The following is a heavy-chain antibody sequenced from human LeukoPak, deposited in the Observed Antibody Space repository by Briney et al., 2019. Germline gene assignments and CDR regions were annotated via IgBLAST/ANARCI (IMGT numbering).Heavy chain of an antibody. CDR3: ARASIDIVLMVYAANWAHFDY. Sequence: SETLSLTXTVSGYSISSGYYWGWIRQPPGKGLEWIGSIYHSGSTYYNPSLKSRVTISVDTSKNQFSLKLSSVTAADTAVYYCARASIDIVLMVYAANWAHFDYWGQGTLVTVSS. J-gene: IGHJ4*02. V-gene: IGHV4-38-2*02. D-gene: IGHD2-8*01. CDR2: IYHSGST. CDR1: GYSISSGYY.